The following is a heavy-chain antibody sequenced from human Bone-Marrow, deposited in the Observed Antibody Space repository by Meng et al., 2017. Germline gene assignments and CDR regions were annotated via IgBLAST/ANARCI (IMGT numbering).Heavy chain of an antibody. CDR1: GFTFSSYW. V-gene: IGHV3-7*03. D-gene: IGHD3-3*01. J-gene: IGHJ4*02. CDR3: ANHYDFWSGYYRTTHFDY. Sequence: GESLKISCAASGFTFSSYWMSWVRQAPGKGLEWVANIKQDGSEKYYVDSVKGRFTISRDNAKNSLYLQMNSLRAEDTAVYYCANHYDFWSGYYRTTHFDYWGQGTLVTVSS. CDR2: IKQDGSEK.